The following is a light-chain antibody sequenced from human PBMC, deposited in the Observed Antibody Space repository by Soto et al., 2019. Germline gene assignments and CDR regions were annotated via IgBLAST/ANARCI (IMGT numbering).Light chain of an antibody. J-gene: IGKJ1*01. Sequence: DRVTITCRASQGISNYLAWYQQKPGKVPKLLIYAASTLQSGVPSRFSGSGSGTDFTLTISSLQPEDVATYYCQKYNSAPRTFGQGTKVDIK. CDR3: QKYNSAPRT. CDR2: AAS. V-gene: IGKV1-27*01. CDR1: QGISNY.